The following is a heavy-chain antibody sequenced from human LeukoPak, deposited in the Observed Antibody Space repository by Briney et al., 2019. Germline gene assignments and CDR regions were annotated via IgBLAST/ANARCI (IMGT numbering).Heavy chain of an antibody. Sequence: GGSLRLSCAASGFTFSSYWMHWVRQAPGKGLEWVAVISYDGSIKYFADSVKGRFTISRDNSKNTLYLQMNSLRPEDTAVYYCAKEMEVSPGPDYWGQGTLVTVSS. V-gene: IGHV3-30*18. D-gene: IGHD1-14*01. CDR1: GFTFSSYW. J-gene: IGHJ4*02. CDR2: ISYDGSIK. CDR3: AKEMEVSPGPDY.